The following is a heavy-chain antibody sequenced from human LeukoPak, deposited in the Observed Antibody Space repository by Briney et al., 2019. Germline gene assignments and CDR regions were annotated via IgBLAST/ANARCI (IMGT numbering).Heavy chain of an antibody. Sequence: SETLSLTCTVSGGSISSYYWSWIRQPPGKGLEWIGNIYYSGSTNYNPSLKSRVTISVDTSKNQFSLKLSSVTAADTAVYYCARQKRSGGGADYWGQGTLVTVSS. D-gene: IGHD6-19*01. V-gene: IGHV4-59*08. CDR1: GGSISSYY. CDR2: IYYSGST. J-gene: IGHJ4*02. CDR3: ARQKRSGGGADY.